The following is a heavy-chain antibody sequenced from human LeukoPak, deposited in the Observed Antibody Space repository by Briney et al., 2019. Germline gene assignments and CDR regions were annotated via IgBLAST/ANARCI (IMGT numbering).Heavy chain of an antibody. J-gene: IGHJ6*02. V-gene: IGHV4-59*01. CDR1: GGSISSYH. CDR2: ISYSGST. CDR3: ARALLWFGETQAVYYYGMDV. D-gene: IGHD3-10*01. Sequence: PSETLSLTCTVSGGSISSYHWSWIRQPPGKGLEWIGSISYSGSTNYNSSLKSRVTISVDTSKNQFSLKLNSVTAADTAVYYCARALLWFGETQAVYYYGMDVWGQGTAVTVSS.